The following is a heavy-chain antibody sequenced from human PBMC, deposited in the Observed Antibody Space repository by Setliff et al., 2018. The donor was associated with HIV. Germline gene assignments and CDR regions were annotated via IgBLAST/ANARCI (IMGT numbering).Heavy chain of an antibody. V-gene: IGHV1-2*06. J-gene: IGHJ5*02. CDR2: ISPDIGDT. Sequence: ASVKVSCKASGYTFTRYFMHWVRQAPGQGLEWMGRISPDIGDTNYAQMFHGRVTMTRDTSISTAYMELSSLKSDDTAVYYCARGADHFDTSGYYSFFDPWGQGTLVTVSS. CDR1: GYTFTRYF. D-gene: IGHD3-22*01. CDR3: ARGADHFDTSGYYSFFDP.